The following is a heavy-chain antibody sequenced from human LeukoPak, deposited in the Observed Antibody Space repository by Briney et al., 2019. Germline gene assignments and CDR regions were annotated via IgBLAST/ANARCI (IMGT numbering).Heavy chain of an antibody. V-gene: IGHV1-8*02. D-gene: IGHD4-17*01. Sequence: GASVKVSCKASGYTFTGYYMHWVRQATGQGLEWMGWMNPISGNTGHAQKFQGRVTMTRDTSISTAYMELSSLRSEDTAVYYCARGWAAFMTTVTLDIWGQGTMVTVSS. J-gene: IGHJ3*02. CDR3: ARGWAAFMTTVTLDI. CDR2: MNPISGNT. CDR1: GYTFTGYY.